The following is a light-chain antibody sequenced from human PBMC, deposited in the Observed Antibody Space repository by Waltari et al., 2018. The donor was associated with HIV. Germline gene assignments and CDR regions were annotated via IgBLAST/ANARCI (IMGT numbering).Light chain of an antibody. CDR2: KDS. CDR1: VLSKQF. V-gene: IGLV3-25*03. Sequence: SYELTQPPSVSVSPGPTAGITCSGDVLSKQFVSWYQQKTGQAPSLLIYKDSQRPSGVPERFSVSTSGTTVTLTITGVLAEDEAEYYCQSADKNIKSVVFGGGTKLTVL. CDR3: QSADKNIKSVV. J-gene: IGLJ2*01.